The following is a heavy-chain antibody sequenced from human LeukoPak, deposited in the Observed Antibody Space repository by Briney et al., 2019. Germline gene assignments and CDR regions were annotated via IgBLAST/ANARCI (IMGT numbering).Heavy chain of an antibody. V-gene: IGHV4-59*01. CDR1: GGSISSYY. CDR2: IYDSGTT. CDR3: ARSVVVTATLRYHYGMDV. J-gene: IGHJ6*02. D-gene: IGHD2-21*02. Sequence: SETLSLTCTVSGGSISSYYWNWIRLPPGKGLEGIGYIYDSGTTDYNPSLKSRVTMSVDSSKNQFSLMLTSVTAADTAVYYCARSVVVTATLRYHYGMDVWGQGTTVTVSS.